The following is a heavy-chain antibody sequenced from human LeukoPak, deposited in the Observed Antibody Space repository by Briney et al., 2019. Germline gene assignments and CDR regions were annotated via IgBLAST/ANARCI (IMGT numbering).Heavy chain of an antibody. J-gene: IGHJ3*02. CDR2: INPNSGGT. Sequence: GASVKVSCKASGYTLTRYYMHWVRQAPGQGLEWMGWINPNSGGTNYAHKFQGRVTMTRDTSISTAYMELSRLRSDDTAVYYCARGTNVDIVVVPAAIAFDIWGQGTMVTVSS. CDR1: GYTLTRYY. CDR3: ARGTNVDIVVVPAAIAFDI. V-gene: IGHV1-2*02. D-gene: IGHD2-2*01.